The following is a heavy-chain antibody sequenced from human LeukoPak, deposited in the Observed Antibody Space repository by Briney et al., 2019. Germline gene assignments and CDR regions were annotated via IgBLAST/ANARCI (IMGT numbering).Heavy chain of an antibody. CDR1: GFTFSSYG. V-gene: IGHV3-30*02. Sequence: GGSLRLSCAASGFTFSSYGMHWVRQAPGKGLEWVAFIRDDGSNKYYADSVKGRFTISRDNSQNTLYLQMNSLRDEDTAVYYCAKSGGRWQYYFDYWGQGTLVTVSS. D-gene: IGHD3-10*01. CDR2: IRDDGSNK. J-gene: IGHJ4*02. CDR3: AKSGGRWQYYFDY.